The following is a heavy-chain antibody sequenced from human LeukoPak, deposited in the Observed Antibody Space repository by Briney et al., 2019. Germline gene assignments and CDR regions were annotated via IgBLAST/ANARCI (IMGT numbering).Heavy chain of an antibody. D-gene: IGHD7-27*01. CDR3: AKVARNWGSSERNFYY. J-gene: IGHJ4*02. CDR2: ISGSGGST. Sequence: GGTLRLSCAASGVTFSSYAMSWVRQAPGKGLEWVGAISGSGGSTYYADSVRGGFTISRDNSKNTLYLQMNSLRAEDTAVYYCAKVARNWGSSERNFYYWGQGTLVTVSS. V-gene: IGHV3-23*01. CDR1: GVTFSSYA.